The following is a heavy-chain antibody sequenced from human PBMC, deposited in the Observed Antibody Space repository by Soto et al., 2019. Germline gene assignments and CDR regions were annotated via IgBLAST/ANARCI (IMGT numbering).Heavy chain of an antibody. CDR3: ARVYCSTTTCHVQAFDS. D-gene: IGHD2-2*01. Sequence: GGSLRLSCAASGFTFSSYEMNWVRQAPGKTLEWVSYISSAGDSSYYADSVKSRFTISRDNAKNSLYLQMNSLRVEDTAVYYCARVYCSTTTCHVQAFDSWGQGTLVTVSA. V-gene: IGHV3-48*03. CDR1: GFTFSSYE. CDR2: ISSAGDSS. J-gene: IGHJ4*02.